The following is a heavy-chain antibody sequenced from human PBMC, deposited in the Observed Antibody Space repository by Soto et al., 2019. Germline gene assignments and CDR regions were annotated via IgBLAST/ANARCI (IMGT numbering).Heavy chain of an antibody. D-gene: IGHD3-10*01. CDR1: GGTFSSYA. Sequence: QVPLVQSGAEVKKPGSSVTVSCKASGGTFSSYAIHWVRQAPGQGLEWMGGIIPMYGPAKYAQRFQGRVTITADECTTTVYIEVASLTSQDTAVYYCARVTSMVRGVIDNWFDPWGHGTLVTVSS. V-gene: IGHV1-69*01. J-gene: IGHJ5*02. CDR2: IIPMYGPA. CDR3: ARVTSMVRGVIDNWFDP.